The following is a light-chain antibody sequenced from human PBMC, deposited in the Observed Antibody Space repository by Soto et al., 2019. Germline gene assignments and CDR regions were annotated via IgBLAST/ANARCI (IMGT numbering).Light chain of an antibody. Sequence: IVMSQSPATLSVSTGERATLSCRASQSISGNLVWYQQKPGQAPRLLIYGASTRATGLPARLSGSGSGTEFTLIISSLQSEDSAVYYCQQYDNWPITFGQGTRLEI. J-gene: IGKJ5*01. CDR2: GAS. V-gene: IGKV3-15*01. CDR1: QSISGN. CDR3: QQYDNWPIT.